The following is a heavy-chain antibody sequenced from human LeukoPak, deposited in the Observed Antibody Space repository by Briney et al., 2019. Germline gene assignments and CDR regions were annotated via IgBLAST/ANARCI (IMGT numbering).Heavy chain of an antibody. Sequence: PGGSLRLSCASSGFTFNNYAMTWVRQAPGKGLEWVSSITASGGSTYCADSVKGRFTISRDNSKNTLYLQMSSPRAEDTAVYYCARDYPTSGIVTIFDCWGQGALVTVSS. D-gene: IGHD1-1*01. CDR2: ITASGGST. CDR3: ARDYPTSGIVTIFDC. J-gene: IGHJ4*02. CDR1: GFTFNNYA. V-gene: IGHV3-23*01.